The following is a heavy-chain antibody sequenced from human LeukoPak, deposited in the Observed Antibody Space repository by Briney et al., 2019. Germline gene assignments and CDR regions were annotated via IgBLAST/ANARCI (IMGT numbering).Heavy chain of an antibody. D-gene: IGHD3-9*01. CDR3: ARRPRDILTGYYTAAFDI. CDR2: IYYSGST. V-gene: IGHV4-59*12. CDR1: GGSISSYY. J-gene: IGHJ3*02. Sequence: KPSETLSLTCTVSGGSISSYYRSWIRQPPGKGLEWIGYIYYSGSTTYNPSLKSRVTISVDTSKNQFSLKLSSVTAADTSVYYCARRPRDILTGYYTAAFDIWGQGTMVTVSS.